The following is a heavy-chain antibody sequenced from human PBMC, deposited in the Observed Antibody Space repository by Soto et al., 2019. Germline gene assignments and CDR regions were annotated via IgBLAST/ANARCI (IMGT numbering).Heavy chain of an antibody. J-gene: IGHJ6*02. CDR1: GGSFSGYY. CDR2: INHSGST. CDR3: ARISSSGYYYYGMDV. Sequence: SETLSLTCAVYGGSFSGYYWSWIRQPPGKGLEWIGEINHSGSTNYNPSLKSRVTISVDTSKNQYSLKLSSVTAADTAVYYFARISSSGYYYYGMDVWGQGTKVTVSS. V-gene: IGHV4-34*01. D-gene: IGHD6-6*01.